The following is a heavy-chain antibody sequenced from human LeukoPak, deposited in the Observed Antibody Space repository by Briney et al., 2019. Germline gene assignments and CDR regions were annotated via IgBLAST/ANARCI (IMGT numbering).Heavy chain of an antibody. CDR2: IFTTGNT. J-gene: IGHJ4*02. CDR1: GGSISSGDHY. Sequence: SQTLSLTCTVSGGSISSGDHYWTWIRQPAGKGLEWIGRIFTTGNTDYNPSLKSRVTMSIDRSKNQFSLKLSAVTAADTAVYFCGFSEGDYWGQGALVTVSS. D-gene: IGHD6-25*01. CDR3: GFSEGDY. V-gene: IGHV4-61*02.